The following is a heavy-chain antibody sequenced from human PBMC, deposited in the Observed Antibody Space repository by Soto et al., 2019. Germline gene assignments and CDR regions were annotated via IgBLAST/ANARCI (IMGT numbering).Heavy chain of an antibody. J-gene: IGHJ4*02. D-gene: IGHD2-15*01. CDR3: VKGYCSISCPNYDPPKQFDS. CDR1: GYSINSGYY. V-gene: IGHV4-38-2*02. CDR2: IYHSGTT. Sequence: SETLSLTCTVSGYSINSGYYWGWVRQSPGKGLEWIGTIYHSGTTFYNPSLKSRVTISVDTSKNQFSLKLNGRRTADTAIYYCVKGYCSISCPNYDPPKQFDSWGQGTLVTVSS.